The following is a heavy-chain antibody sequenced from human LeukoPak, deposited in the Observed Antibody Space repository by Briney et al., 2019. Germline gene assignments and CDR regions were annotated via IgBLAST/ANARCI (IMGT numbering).Heavy chain of an antibody. CDR3: ARGRSGFDI. Sequence: PGGSLRLSCAASGFTFSSNGMSWVRQAPGKGLEWVANIWHDGSAKYYVDSVKGRFIISRDNAKNSLYLQMNSLRAEDTAVYYCARGRSGFDIWGQETMVTVSS. CDR1: GFTFSSNG. CDR2: IWHDGSAK. V-gene: IGHV3-7*01. D-gene: IGHD1-14*01. J-gene: IGHJ3*02.